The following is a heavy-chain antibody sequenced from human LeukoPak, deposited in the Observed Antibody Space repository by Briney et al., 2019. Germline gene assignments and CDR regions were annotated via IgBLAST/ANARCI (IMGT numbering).Heavy chain of an antibody. D-gene: IGHD3-10*01. CDR2: IYYSGST. V-gene: IGHV4-59*08. Sequence: PSETLSLTCTVSGGSISSYYWSWIRQPPGKGLEWIGYIYYSGSTNYNPSLKSRVTISVDTSKNQFSLKLSSVTAADTAVYYCARYIPLRSTDPWGQGTLVTVSS. CDR1: GGSISSYY. J-gene: IGHJ5*02. CDR3: ARYIPLRSTDP.